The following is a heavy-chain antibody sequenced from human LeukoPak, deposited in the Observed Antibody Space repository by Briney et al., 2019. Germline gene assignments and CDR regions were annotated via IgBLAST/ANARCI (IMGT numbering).Heavy chain of an antibody. D-gene: IGHD1-26*01. Sequence: GGFLRLSCAAPGFTFSSYAMSWVRQAPGKGLEWVSTISVSGGSTYYADSVKGRFTISRDNSKNTLYLQMNSLRAEDTAVYYCAKDNSCDRVGAEFDYWGQGTLVTVSS. V-gene: IGHV3-23*01. CDR2: ISVSGGST. CDR3: AKDNSCDRVGAEFDY. CDR1: GFTFSSYA. J-gene: IGHJ4*02.